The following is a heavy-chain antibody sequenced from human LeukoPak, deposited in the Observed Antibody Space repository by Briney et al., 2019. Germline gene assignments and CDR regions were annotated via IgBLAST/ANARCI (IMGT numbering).Heavy chain of an antibody. V-gene: IGHV4-59*08. CDR1: GGPISSYH. CDR2: IYYSGST. CDR3: ARGRGGYRDTNDY. Sequence: SETLSLTCTVSGGPISSYHWSWVRQPPGKGLEWIGYIYYSGSTNYSPSLKSRVTISVDTSKNQFSLKLSSVTAADTAVYYCARGRGGYRDTNDYWGQGTLVTVSS. J-gene: IGHJ4*02. D-gene: IGHD3-16*01.